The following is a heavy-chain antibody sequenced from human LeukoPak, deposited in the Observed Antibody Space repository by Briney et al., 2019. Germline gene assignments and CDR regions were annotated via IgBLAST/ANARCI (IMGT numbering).Heavy chain of an antibody. J-gene: IGHJ3*02. CDR1: GGAFSGFY. CDR2: INHSGST. Sequence: PSEALVLTFAVLGGAFSGFYLDLVRQPPGKGPGLVGEINHSGSTNYNPSLKSRVTISIDTSKNQFSLRLSSVTAADTAVYYCVRGVGSLRKREVFDIWGQGIMVTVSS. CDR3: VRGVGSLRKREVFDI. D-gene: IGHD1-26*01. V-gene: IGHV4-34*01.